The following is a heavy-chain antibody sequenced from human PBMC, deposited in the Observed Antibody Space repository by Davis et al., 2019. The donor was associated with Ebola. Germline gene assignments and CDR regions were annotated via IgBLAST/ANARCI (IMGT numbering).Heavy chain of an antibody. Sequence: MPSETLSLTCAVSGGSIRSSNWWSWVRQPPGKGLEWIGEIYHSGSTNYNPSLKSRVTISVDKSKNQFSLKLSSVAAADTAVYYCAASVTGGAFDIWGQGTMVTVSS. V-gene: IGHV4-4*02. J-gene: IGHJ3*02. CDR1: GGSIRSSNW. CDR3: AASVTGGAFDI. CDR2: IYHSGST. D-gene: IGHD2-21*02.